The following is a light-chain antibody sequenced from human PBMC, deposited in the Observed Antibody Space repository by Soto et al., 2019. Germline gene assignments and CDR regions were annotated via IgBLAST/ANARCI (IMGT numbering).Light chain of an antibody. CDR3: QQYGISPT. CDR1: QSVSSNY. Sequence: DIVLTQSPGTLSLSPGERATLSCRSSQSVSSNYLAWYQQKPDQAPRLVIYDVSGRATGIQDRFSGSGSGTDFTLTISRLEPEDSAVYYCQQYGISPTFGQGTKVEIK. CDR2: DVS. V-gene: IGKV3-20*01. J-gene: IGKJ1*01.